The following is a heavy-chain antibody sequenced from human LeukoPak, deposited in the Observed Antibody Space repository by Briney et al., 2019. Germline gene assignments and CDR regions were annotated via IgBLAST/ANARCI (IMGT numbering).Heavy chain of an antibody. J-gene: IGHJ4*02. CDR3: ARAKPWTFDY. Sequence: GGSLRLSCAASGFPFSSYPIHWVRQAPGKGLVWVSRINSDGSDTNYADSVRGRFTISRDNAKNTLYLQMNSLRAEDTAVYYCARAKPWTFDYCGQGTLVTVSS. CDR2: INSDGSDT. CDR1: GFPFSSYP. V-gene: IGHV3-74*01. D-gene: IGHD1-1*01.